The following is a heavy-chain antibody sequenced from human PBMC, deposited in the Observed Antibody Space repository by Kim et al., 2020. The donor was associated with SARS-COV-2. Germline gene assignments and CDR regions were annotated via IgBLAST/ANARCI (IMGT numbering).Heavy chain of an antibody. Sequence: GGSLRLSCAASGFTVSSNYMSWVRQAPGKGLEWVSVIYSGGSTYYADSVKGRFTISRDNSKNTLYLQMNSLRAEDTAVYYCAMSDYRTPGDYWGQGTLVTVSS. D-gene: IGHD4-17*01. CDR2: IYSGGST. CDR1: GFTVSSNY. V-gene: IGHV3-66*02. CDR3: AMSDYRTPGDY. J-gene: IGHJ4*02.